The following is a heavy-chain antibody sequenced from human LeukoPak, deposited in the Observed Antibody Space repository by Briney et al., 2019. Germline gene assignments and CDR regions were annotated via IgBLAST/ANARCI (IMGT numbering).Heavy chain of an antibody. CDR3: ARGRTILGY. Sequence: SETLSLTCAVYGGSFSGYYWSWIRQPPGKGLEWIGEINHSGSTNYNPSLKSRVTISVDMSKNQFSLKLSSVTAADTAVYYCARGRTILGYWGQGTLVTVSS. J-gene: IGHJ4*02. CDR1: GGSFSGYY. CDR2: INHSGST. V-gene: IGHV4-34*01.